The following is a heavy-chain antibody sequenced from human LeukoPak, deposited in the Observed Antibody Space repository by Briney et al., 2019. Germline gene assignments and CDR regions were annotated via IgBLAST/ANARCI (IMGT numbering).Heavy chain of an antibody. Sequence: GGSLRLSCAASGFTFSSYTMSWVRQPPGKGLEWVSSISSSSSYIYYADSVKGRFTISRDNAKNSLYLQMNSLRADDTAVYYCAKMSGVVWFGELRLPFDSWGQGTVVTVSS. J-gene: IGHJ4*02. CDR1: GFTFSSYT. CDR2: ISSSSSYI. CDR3: AKMSGVVWFGELRLPFDS. D-gene: IGHD3-10*01. V-gene: IGHV3-21*01.